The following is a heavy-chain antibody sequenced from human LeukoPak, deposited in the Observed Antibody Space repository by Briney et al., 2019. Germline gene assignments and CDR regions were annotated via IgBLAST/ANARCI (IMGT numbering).Heavy chain of an antibody. J-gene: IGHJ5*02. D-gene: IGHD5-18*01. CDR2: IYYSGSA. CDR1: VGSLSSYY. CDR3: ARAGYSYGFPWFDP. V-gene: IGHV4-59*01. Sequence: RPSETLSLTCSVSVGSLSSYYWSWIREPPEEGRQWLGYIYYSGSANYNPSLKSRVTISGEMPKNQFSLNLRSVTAAYTAVYFCARAGYSYGFPWFDPWGQGNLVTVSS.